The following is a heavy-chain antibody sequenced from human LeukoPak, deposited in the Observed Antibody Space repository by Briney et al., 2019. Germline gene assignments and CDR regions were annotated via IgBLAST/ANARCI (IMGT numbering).Heavy chain of an antibody. CDR2: IAYDANEK. V-gene: IGHV3-30*03. CDR3: ARILDSAWGELGY. CDR1: GFTFRTYG. D-gene: IGHD6-19*01. Sequence: GGSLRLSCAASGFTFRTYGMHWVRQAPGKGLEWVSFIAYDANEKHYADSVKGRFTISRDNSKNTLYLQMNSLRAEDTAVYYCARILDSAWGELGYWGQGTLVTVSS. J-gene: IGHJ4*02.